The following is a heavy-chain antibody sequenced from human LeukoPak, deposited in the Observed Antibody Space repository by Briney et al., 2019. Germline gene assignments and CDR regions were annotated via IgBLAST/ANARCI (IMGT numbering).Heavy chain of an antibody. J-gene: IGHJ4*02. CDR1: GFTFSDDW. D-gene: IGHD5-12*01. CDR3: ARDIPSGFYTPDY. CDR2: IETDGDEK. Sequence: GGSLRLSCVASGFTFSDDWMSWVRQAPGMGLEWVANIETDGDEKHYVDSVKGRFTISRDNARNSLYLQMSSLRVEDTAVYYCARDIPSGFYTPDYWGRGTLVTVSS. V-gene: IGHV3-7*01.